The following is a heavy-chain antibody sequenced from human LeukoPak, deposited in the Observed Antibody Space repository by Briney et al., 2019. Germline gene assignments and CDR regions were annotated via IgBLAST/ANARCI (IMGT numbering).Heavy chain of an antibody. CDR3: ARRGSSWNGDAFDI. V-gene: IGHV5-51*01. CDR2: IYLGDSDT. J-gene: IGHJ3*02. CDR1: GYSFNSYW. Sequence: GESLKISCKGSGYSFNSYWIGWVRQMPGEGLEWMGIIYLGDSDTRYSPSFQGQVTISVDKSISTAYLQWSSLKASDTAMYYCARRGSSWNGDAFDIWGQGTMVTVSS. D-gene: IGHD6-13*01.